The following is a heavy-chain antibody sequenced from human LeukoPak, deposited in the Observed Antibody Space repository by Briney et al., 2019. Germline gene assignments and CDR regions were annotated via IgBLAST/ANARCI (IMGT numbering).Heavy chain of an antibody. V-gene: IGHV4-34*01. CDR3: ARRGYYGSGSYYSGYGY. CDR1: GGSFSGYY. J-gene: IGHJ4*02. CDR2: VNHSGST. D-gene: IGHD3-10*01. Sequence: SETLSLTCAVYGGSFSGYYWRWIGQPAGKGREWIGEVNHSGSTNYNPSLKSRSTISVDTSKNQFSIKLSSVTAADTAVYYCARRGYYGSGSYYSGYGYWGQGTLVTVSS.